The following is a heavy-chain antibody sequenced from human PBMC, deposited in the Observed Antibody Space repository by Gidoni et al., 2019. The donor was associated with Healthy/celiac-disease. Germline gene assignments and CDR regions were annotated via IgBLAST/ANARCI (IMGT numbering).Heavy chain of an antibody. CDR2: IKSKTDGGTT. J-gene: IGHJ4*02. CDR1: GFTVSNAW. CDR3: TTGMFSWNDGDY. Sequence: EVQLVESGGGLGKPGGSLRLSCAASGFTVSNAWMSWVRQAPGKGLECVGRIKSKTDGGTTDYAAPVKGRFTISRDDSKNTLYLQMNSLKTEDTAVYYCTTGMFSWNDGDYWGQGTLVTVSS. D-gene: IGHD1-1*01. V-gene: IGHV3-15*01.